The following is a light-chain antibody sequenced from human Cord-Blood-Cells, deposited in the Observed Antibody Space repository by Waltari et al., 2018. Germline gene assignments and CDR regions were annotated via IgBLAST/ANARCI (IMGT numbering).Light chain of an antibody. CDR2: RNK. V-gene: IGLV1-47*01. J-gene: IGLJ3*02. Sequence: QSVLTQPPPASETPGHRVPISCSGRSANIGSNYVYRYQQRPGTAPQLLLYRNKQRPSAAPDRFSGSKSGTSASLAISGLRSEDEADYYCAAWDDSLSGRVFGGGTKLTVL. CDR1: SANIGSNY. CDR3: AAWDDSLSGRV.